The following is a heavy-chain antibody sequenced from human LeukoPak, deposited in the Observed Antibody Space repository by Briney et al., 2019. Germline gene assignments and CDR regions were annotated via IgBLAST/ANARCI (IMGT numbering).Heavy chain of an antibody. D-gene: IGHD4-17*01. V-gene: IGHV3-23*01. J-gene: IGHJ4*02. CDR3: ASSVWGFGDYTFDY. CDR2: ISGSGGST. CDR1: GFTFSSYA. Sequence: PGGSLRLSCAASGFTFSSYAMSWVRQAPGKGLEWVSAISGSGGSTYYADSVKGRFTISRDNSENTLYLQMNSLRAEDTAVYYCASSVWGFGDYTFDYWGQGTLVTVSS.